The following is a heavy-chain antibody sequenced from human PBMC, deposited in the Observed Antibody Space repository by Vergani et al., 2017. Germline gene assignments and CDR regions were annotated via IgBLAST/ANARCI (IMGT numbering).Heavy chain of an antibody. CDR1: GDSISRSHYY. D-gene: IGHD6-19*01. CDR2: LSSSGSP. CDR3: ARPVGPSGIADGYHV. J-gene: IGHJ3*01. V-gene: IGHV4-39*02. Sequence: QLQLQESGPGLVKPSETLSLSCRVSGDSISRSHYYWGFIRQPPGKGREWIGSLSSSGSPYYNPTLKSRLAFSVDMSKNLFSLRLKSVTATDTGMYYCARPVGPSGIADGYHVWGEGTMVTVS.